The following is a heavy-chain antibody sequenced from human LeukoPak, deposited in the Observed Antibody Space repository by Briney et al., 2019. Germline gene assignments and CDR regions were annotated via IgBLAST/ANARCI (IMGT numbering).Heavy chain of an antibody. CDR3: ARVGDYGGYPDY. CDR1: GGSFSGYY. Sequence: SETLSLTCAVYGGSFSGYYWSWLRQPPGKGLEWIGEINHSGSTNYNPSLKSRVTISVDTSKNQFSLKLSSVTAADTAVYYCARVGDYGGYPDYWGQGTLVTVSS. CDR2: INHSGST. D-gene: IGHD4-23*01. J-gene: IGHJ4*02. V-gene: IGHV4-34*01.